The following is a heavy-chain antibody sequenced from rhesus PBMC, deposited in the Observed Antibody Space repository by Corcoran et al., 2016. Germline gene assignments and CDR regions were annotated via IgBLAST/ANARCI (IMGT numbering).Heavy chain of an antibody. CDR2: IYWDDDK. J-gene: IGHJ5-2*02. CDR3: ARGGGGSNPLGYYNSLDV. D-gene: IGHD2-2*01. CDR1: GFSLSTMGRG. Sequence: QVTLKESGPALWNPPQTLPLTCTFSGFSLSTMGRGLGCLRPPPRTDLGVLASIYWDDDKYYSTSLKSRLTISKDTSKNQVVLTMTNMDPVDTATYYCARGGGGSNPLGYYNSLDVWGRGVLVTVSS. V-gene: IGHV2S1*01.